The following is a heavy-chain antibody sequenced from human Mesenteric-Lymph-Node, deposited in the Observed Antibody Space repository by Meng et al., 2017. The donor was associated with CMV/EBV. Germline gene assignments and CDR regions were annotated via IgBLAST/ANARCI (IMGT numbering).Heavy chain of an antibody. V-gene: IGHV3-21*01. D-gene: IGHD4-11*01. J-gene: IGHJ3*02. CDR3: TRVVRAQFDAFDI. CDR1: GFTFSPYS. CDR2: ISGSSTYI. Sequence: GESLKISCVASGFTFSPYSMHWVRQAPGKGLQWVSSISGSSTYIYYADSVRGRFTISRDNAKNSMYLQMNSLRAEDTAVYFCTRVVRAQFDAFDIWGQGTMVTVSS.